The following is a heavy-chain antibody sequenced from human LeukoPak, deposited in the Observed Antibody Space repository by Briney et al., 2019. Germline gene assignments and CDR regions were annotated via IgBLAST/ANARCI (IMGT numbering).Heavy chain of an antibody. CDR3: ATYNNWVAGDV. J-gene: IGHJ6*02. CDR1: GFKFSETW. V-gene: IGHV3-7*01. D-gene: IGHD1-1*01. CDR2: IKDDGGET. Sequence: GGFLRLSCAASGFKFSETWMNWVRQAPGKGLEWVAAIKDDGGETDYVDSVKGRFTISRDNAKNSLYLQTNSLRAEDTAVYYCATYNNWVAGDVWGQGTTVSVSS.